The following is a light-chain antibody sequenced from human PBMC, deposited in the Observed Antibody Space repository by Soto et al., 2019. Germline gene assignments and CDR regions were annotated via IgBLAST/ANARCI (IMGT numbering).Light chain of an antibody. Sequence: EIVLTQSPGTLSLSPGERATLSCRASQSVSSSYLAWNQQKPGQAPRLLIYNASSRATGIPDRFSGSGSGTDFTLTISRLEPEDFAVYYCQQYGNSRGTFGQGTKVDIK. CDR1: QSVSSSY. CDR3: QQYGNSRGT. V-gene: IGKV3-20*01. J-gene: IGKJ1*01. CDR2: NAS.